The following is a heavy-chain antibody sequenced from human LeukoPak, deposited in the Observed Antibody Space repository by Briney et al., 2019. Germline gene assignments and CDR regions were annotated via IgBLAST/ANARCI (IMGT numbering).Heavy chain of an antibody. Sequence: PGGSLRLSCAASGFTFSSYWMSWVRQAPGKGLVWVANIKQDGSEKYYVDSVKGRFTISRDNAKNSLYLQMNSLRAEDTAVYYCASLITIFGVAISSYFDYWGQGTLVTVSS. V-gene: IGHV3-7*01. CDR3: ASLITIFGVAISSYFDY. CDR1: GFTFSSYW. CDR2: IKQDGSEK. D-gene: IGHD3-3*01. J-gene: IGHJ4*02.